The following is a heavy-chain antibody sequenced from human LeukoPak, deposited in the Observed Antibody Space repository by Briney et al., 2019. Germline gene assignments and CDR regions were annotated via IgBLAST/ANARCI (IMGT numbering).Heavy chain of an antibody. D-gene: IGHD6-13*01. V-gene: IGHV4-4*07. CDR1: GGSISSYY. CDR2: IYTSGST. J-gene: IGHJ4*02. Sequence: SETLSLTCTVSGGSISSYYWSLIRQPAGKGLEWIGRIYTSGSTNYNPSLKSRVTMSVDASKNQFSLKLSSVTAADTAVYYCARDAQQPWGYFDYWGQGTLVTVSS. CDR3: ARDAQQPWGYFDY.